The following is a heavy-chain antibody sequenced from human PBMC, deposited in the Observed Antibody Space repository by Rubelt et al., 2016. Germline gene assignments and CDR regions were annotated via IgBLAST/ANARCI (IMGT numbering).Heavy chain of an antibody. V-gene: IGHV3-33*01. J-gene: IGHJ4*02. Sequence: RQAPGKGLEWVAVIWYDGSNKYYADSVKGRFTISRDNSKNTLYPQMNSLRAEDTAVYYCARAGRWLQSLGDYWGQGTLVTVSS. D-gene: IGHD5-24*01. CDR2: IWYDGSNK. CDR3: ARAGRWLQSLGDY.